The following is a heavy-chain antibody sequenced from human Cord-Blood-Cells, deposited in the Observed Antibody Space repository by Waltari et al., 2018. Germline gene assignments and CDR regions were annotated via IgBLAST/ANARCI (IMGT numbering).Heavy chain of an antibody. CDR1: GGTFSSYA. CDR3: ARTNRITIFGVVIMDAFDI. D-gene: IGHD3-3*01. CDR2: ISPIFGTA. Sequence: QVQLVQSGAEVKKPGSSVKVSCKASGGTFSSYAISWVRQAPGQGLEWMGGISPIFGTANYAQKFQGRVTITADESTSTAYMELSSLRSEDTAVYYCARTNRITIFGVVIMDAFDIWGQGTMVTVSS. V-gene: IGHV1-69*01. J-gene: IGHJ3*02.